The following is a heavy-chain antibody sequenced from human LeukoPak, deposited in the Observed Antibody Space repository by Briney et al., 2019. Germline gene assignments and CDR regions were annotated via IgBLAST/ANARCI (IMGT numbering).Heavy chain of an antibody. Sequence: PSQTLSLTCTVSGGSISSGSHYWTWLRQPDGKGLEYIGRVYGSASTDSNPSLRSRLTMSIDTSKNQLSLKLTSVTAADTAVYYCARDRRGIRGPSGFDPWGQGTLVTVSS. V-gene: IGHV4-61*02. CDR3: ARDRRGIRGPSGFDP. D-gene: IGHD3-10*01. CDR2: VYGSAST. CDR1: GGSISSGSHY. J-gene: IGHJ5*02.